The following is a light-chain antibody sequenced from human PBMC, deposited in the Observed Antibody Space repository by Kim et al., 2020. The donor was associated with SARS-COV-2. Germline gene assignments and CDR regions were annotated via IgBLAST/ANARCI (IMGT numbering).Light chain of an antibody. CDR1: SSDVGGYSY. Sequence: QSVTISCTGTSSDVGGYSYVSWYQQHPGKAPKLMIYDVSKRPSGVPDRFSGSKSGNTASLTISGLQAEDEADYYCCSYAGSYTHVVFGGGTKLTVL. CDR2: DVS. V-gene: IGLV2-11*01. CDR3: CSYAGSYTHVV. J-gene: IGLJ2*01.